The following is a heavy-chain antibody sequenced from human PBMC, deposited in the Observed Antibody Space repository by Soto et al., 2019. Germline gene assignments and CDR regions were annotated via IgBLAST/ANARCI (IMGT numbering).Heavy chain of an antibody. CDR2: INPNSGGT. J-gene: IGHJ3*02. V-gene: IGHV1-2*04. Sequence: GASVKVSCKASGYTFTGYYMHWVRQAPGQGLEWMGWINPNSGGTNYAQKFQGWVTMTRDTSISTAYMELSRLRSDDTAVYYCARSKKGHYDFWSGYYDAFDIWGQGTMVTVSS. D-gene: IGHD3-3*01. CDR3: ARSKKGHYDFWSGYYDAFDI. CDR1: GYTFTGYY.